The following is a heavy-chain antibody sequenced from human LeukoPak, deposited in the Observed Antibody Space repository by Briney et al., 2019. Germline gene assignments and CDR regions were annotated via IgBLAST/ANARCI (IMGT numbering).Heavy chain of an antibody. D-gene: IGHD5-12*01. J-gene: IGHJ4*02. Sequence: PSETLSLTCAVYGGSFSGYYWSWIRQPPGKGLEWIGEINHSGSTNYNPSLKSRVTISVDTAKNQFSLKLSSGTAADMAVCYCARGRWLRSSFDYWGQGTLVTVSS. CDR3: ARGRWLRSSFDY. CDR1: GGSFSGYY. V-gene: IGHV4-34*01. CDR2: INHSGST.